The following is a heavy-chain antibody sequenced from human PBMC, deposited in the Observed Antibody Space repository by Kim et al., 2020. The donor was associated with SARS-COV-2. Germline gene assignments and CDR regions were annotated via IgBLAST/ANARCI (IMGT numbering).Heavy chain of an antibody. J-gene: IGHJ5*02. CDR3: ARDLVHEYDDKGGNWLDP. Sequence: VRGRFTDSRDNAKNTLYLQMNNLRDEDTAVYYCARDLVHEYDDKGGNWLDPWGQGTLVTVSS. V-gene: IGHV3-48*02. D-gene: IGHD3-16*01.